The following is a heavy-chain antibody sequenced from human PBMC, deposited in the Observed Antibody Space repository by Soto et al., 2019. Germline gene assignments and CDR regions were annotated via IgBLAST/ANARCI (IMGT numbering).Heavy chain of an antibody. D-gene: IGHD3-16*01. CDR1: CGSINTFY. J-gene: IGHJ4*02. CDR3: ARDGYFWAYNFAHGIKLWAGDV. CDR2: IFSSGST. V-gene: IGHV4-4*07. Sequence: PSETLSLTCTVSCGSINTFYWSWVRQPAGKGLEWIGRIFSSGSTSFNPSLESRVAMSVDTSKNHFSLNLSSVTAADMAVYYCARDGYFWAYNFAHGIKLWAGDVWGKGAL.